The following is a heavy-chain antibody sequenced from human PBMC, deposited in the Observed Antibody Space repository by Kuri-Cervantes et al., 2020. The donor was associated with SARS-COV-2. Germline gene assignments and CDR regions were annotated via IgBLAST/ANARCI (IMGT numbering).Heavy chain of an antibody. V-gene: IGHV3-30*18. Sequence: LSLTCTVSGGSISSSSYYWGWIRQAPGKGLEWVAVISYDGSNKYYADSVKGRFTISRDNSKNTLYLQMNSLRAEDTAVYYCAKDLGIVVVISASIDYWGQGTLVTVSS. CDR2: ISYDGSNK. CDR1: GGSISSSS. J-gene: IGHJ4*02. D-gene: IGHD3-22*01. CDR3: AKDLGIVVVISASIDY.